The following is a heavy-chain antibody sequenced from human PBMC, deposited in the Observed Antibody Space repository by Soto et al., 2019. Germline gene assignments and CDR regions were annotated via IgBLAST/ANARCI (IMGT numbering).Heavy chain of an antibody. CDR3: ARYFHTYSGPPI. J-gene: IGHJ4*02. Sequence: PSATLSLASVLSGSVITSCNYWDWIRPPPGKGLEWIGTVDHSGSTYYGPSLQGRVTISIDTSKNQFSLKLTSVTAADTALYYCARYFHTYSGPPIWGQGTLVTVSS. D-gene: IGHD5-12*01. V-gene: IGHV4-38-2*01. CDR1: GSVITSCNY. CDR2: VDHSGST.